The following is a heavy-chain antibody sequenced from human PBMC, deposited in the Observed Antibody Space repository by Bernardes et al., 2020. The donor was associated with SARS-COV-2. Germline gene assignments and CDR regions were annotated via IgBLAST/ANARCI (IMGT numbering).Heavy chain of an antibody. Sequence: GGSLRLSCAASGFTFSDYYMSWIRQAPGKGLEWVSYISSSSSYTNYADSVKGRFTISRDNAKNSLYLQMNSLRAEDTAVYYCARVVDSGSYYGNYYFDYWGQGTLVTVSS. CDR3: ARVVDSGSYYGNYYFDY. V-gene: IGHV3-11*06. J-gene: IGHJ4*02. D-gene: IGHD1-26*01. CDR1: GFTFSDYY. CDR2: ISSSSSYT.